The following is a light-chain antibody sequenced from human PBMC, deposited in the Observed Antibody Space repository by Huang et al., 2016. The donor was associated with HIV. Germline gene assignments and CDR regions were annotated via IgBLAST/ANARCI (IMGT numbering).Light chain of an antibody. CDR2: GAS. V-gene: IGKV3-20*01. J-gene: IGKJ3*01. CDR3: QQYGSSPNT. Sequence: EIVLTQSPGTLSLSPGERATLSCRASQSVSSNYLAWYQQKPGQAPRLLLYGASSRATCIPDRFRGSGSGTDFTLTISRLEPEDFAVYYCQQYGSSPNTFGPGTKVDIK. CDR1: QSVSSNY.